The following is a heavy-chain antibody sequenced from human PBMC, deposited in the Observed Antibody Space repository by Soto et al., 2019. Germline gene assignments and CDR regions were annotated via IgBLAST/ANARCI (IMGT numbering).Heavy chain of an antibody. V-gene: IGHV4-39*07. CDR2: VFYTGFT. CDR1: GGSISGSYYY. D-gene: IGHD3-3*01. J-gene: IGHJ4*02. Sequence: SETLSLTCAVSGGSISGSYYYWGWLRQSPGKGPEWIGSVFYTGFTSYNPSLESRVSVSVDTSKNQLSLKLSSVTAADTAVYYCARDLGYDFWSGYFDYWGQGTLVTVSS. CDR3: ARDLGYDFWSGYFDY.